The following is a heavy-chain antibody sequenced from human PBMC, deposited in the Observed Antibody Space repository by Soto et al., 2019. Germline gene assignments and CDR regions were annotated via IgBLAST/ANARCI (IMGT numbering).Heavy chain of an antibody. J-gene: IGHJ2*01. V-gene: IGHV2-26*01. CDR3: ARSLYVDYVHWYFDL. CDR2: IFSNDAK. D-gene: IGHD4-17*01. Sequence: QVTLKESGPVLVKPTETLTLTCTVSGFSLRNTRMGVSWIRQSPGKALEWLAHIFSNDAKSYSPSLKSRLAISRDTSKSPVVLTMTNVAPVDTATYYCARSLYVDYVHWYFDLWGRGTLVTVSS. CDR1: GFSLRNTRMG.